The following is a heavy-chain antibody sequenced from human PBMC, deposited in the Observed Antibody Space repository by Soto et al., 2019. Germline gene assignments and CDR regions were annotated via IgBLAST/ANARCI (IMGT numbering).Heavy chain of an antibody. V-gene: IGHV1-69*13. CDR1: GGTYSSYA. CDR3: ARTTASFDTIWGVVSRYYYYGMDV. CDR2: IFPIFGTA. D-gene: IGHD3-3*01. J-gene: IGHJ6*01. Sequence: AVKVSCKASGGTYSSYAISWVRQAPGQGLEWMGGIFPIFGTANYAQKFQGRVTITADESTSTAYMELSSLRSEDTAVYYCARTTASFDTIWGVVSRYYYYGMDVWGQGTTVTVSS.